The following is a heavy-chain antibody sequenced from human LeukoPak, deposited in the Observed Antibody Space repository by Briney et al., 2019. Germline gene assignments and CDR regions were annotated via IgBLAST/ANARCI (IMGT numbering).Heavy chain of an antibody. CDR1: GFRLSDYA. CDR2: VAHDGSFT. J-gene: IGHJ4*02. Sequence: GGSLRLSCAASGFRLSDYAMNWVRQAPGKGPEWVAIVAHDGSFTSYADSVKGRFSITRDDSTLYLEMNSLRVEDTALYYCAREMRGYYPHYWGQGTLLTVSS. V-gene: IGHV3-30*04. D-gene: IGHD3-3*01. CDR3: AREMRGYYPHY.